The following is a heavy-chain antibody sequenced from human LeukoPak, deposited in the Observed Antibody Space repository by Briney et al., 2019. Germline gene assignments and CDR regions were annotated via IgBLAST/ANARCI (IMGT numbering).Heavy chain of an antibody. J-gene: IGHJ3*02. V-gene: IGHV1-18*01. CDR2: IRGYSGNT. CDR1: GYTFTNYG. Sequence: ASVKVSCKASGYTFTNYGISWVRQAPGQGLEWVGWIRGYSGNTNYAQKLQDRVTMTRDTSTSTVYMELSSLRSEDTAVYYCATPNNIDAFDIWGQGTMVTVSS. D-gene: IGHD1-14*01. CDR3: ATPNNIDAFDI.